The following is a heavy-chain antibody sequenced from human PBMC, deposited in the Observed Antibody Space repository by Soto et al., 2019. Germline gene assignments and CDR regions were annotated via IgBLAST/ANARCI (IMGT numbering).Heavy chain of an antibody. CDR1: GFSFSNYW. V-gene: IGHV3-74*01. J-gene: IGHJ2*01. D-gene: IGHD1-26*01. Sequence: EVQLVESGGGLVQPGGSLRLSCAASGFSFSNYWMHWVRQAPGKGLVWVSRIKTDGRIINYADSVKGRFTVSRDNAENTLYLQMNSLRAEDTAVYYCARVGKGAWYFDLWGRGTLVTVSS. CDR3: ARVGKGAWYFDL. CDR2: IKTDGRII.